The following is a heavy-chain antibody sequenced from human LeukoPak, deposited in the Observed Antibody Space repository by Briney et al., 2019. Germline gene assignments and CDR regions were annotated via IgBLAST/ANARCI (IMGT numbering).Heavy chain of an antibody. CDR2: ISSSSSYT. D-gene: IGHD6-19*01. CDR3: ARGSVAGTKFDY. V-gene: IGHV3-11*06. J-gene: IGHJ4*02. CDR1: GFTFSDYY. Sequence: GGSLRLSCAASGFTFSDYYMSWIRQAPGKWLEWVSYISSSSSYTNYADSVKGRFTISRDNAKNSLYLQMNSLRAEDTAVYYCARGSVAGTKFDYWGQGTLVTVSS.